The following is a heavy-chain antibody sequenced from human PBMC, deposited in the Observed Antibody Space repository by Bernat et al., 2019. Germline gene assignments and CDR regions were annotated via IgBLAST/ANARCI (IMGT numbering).Heavy chain of an antibody. Sequence: QVQLVESGGGLVKPGGSLRLSCAASGFTFSDYYMSWIRQAPGKGLDWVSYISSSSSYTNYADSVKGRFTISRDNAKNPLYLQMNSLRAEDTAVYYYAGGASTSAPYMDVWGKGTTVTVSS. CDR2: ISSSSSYT. CDR1: GFTFSDYY. J-gene: IGHJ6*03. CDR3: AGGASTSAPYMDV. V-gene: IGHV3-11*05.